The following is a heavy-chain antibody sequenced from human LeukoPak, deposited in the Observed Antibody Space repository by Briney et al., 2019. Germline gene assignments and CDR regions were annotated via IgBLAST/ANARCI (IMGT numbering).Heavy chain of an antibody. CDR2: ISSSSSYI. D-gene: IGHD2-2*02. CDR3: ASYCSSTSCYMFEY. V-gene: IGHV3-21*01. Sequence: GGSLRLSCAASGFTFSSYSMNWVRQAPGKGLEWVSSISSSSSYIYYADSVKGRFTISRDNSKNSLNLQMNSLRAEDSAVYYCASYCSSTSCYMFEYWGQGTLVTVSS. J-gene: IGHJ4*02. CDR1: GFTFSSYS.